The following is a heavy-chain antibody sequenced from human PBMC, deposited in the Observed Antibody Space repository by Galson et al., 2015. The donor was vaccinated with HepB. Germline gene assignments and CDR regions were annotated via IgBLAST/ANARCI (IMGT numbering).Heavy chain of an antibody. Sequence: SVTVSCKASGYTFTSYDISWVRQATGQGLEWMGWMNPNSGNTGYAQKFQGRVTMTRNTSISTAYMELSSLRSEDTAVYYCARAVVGLSYEKPADYWGQGTLVTVSS. CDR3: ARAVVGLSYEKPADY. CDR2: MNPNSGNT. V-gene: IGHV1-8*01. CDR1: GYTFTSYD. J-gene: IGHJ4*02. D-gene: IGHD2-21*01.